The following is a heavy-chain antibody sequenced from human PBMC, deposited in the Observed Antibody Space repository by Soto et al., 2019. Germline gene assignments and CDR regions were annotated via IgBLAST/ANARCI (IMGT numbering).Heavy chain of an antibody. CDR3: ASGTNTIRGAVTHFDY. Sequence: SETLSLTCAVYGGSFSGYYWSWIRQPPGKGLEWIGEINHSGSTNYNPSLKSRVTISVDTSKNQFSLKLSSVTAADTAVYYCASGTNTIRGAVTHFDYCCPGTLVTVST. J-gene: IGHJ4*02. D-gene: IGHD3-3*01. V-gene: IGHV4-34*01. CDR1: GGSFSGYY. CDR2: INHSGST.